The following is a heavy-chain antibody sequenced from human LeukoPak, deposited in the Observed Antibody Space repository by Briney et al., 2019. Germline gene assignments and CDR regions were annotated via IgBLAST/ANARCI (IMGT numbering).Heavy chain of an antibody. CDR3: ARLRLGELSSYFDY. D-gene: IGHD3-16*02. CDR2: INHSGST. CDR1: GGSFSGYY. Sequence: SETLSLTCAVYGGSFSGYYGSWIRQPPGKGLEWIGEINHSGSTNYNPSLKSRVTISVDTSKNQFSLKLSSATAADTAVYYCARLRLGELSSYFDYWGQGTLVTVSS. J-gene: IGHJ4*02. V-gene: IGHV4-34*01.